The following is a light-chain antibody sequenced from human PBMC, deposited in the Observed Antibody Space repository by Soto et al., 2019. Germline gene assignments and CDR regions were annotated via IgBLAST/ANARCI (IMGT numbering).Light chain of an antibody. V-gene: IGKV3D-15*01. CDR2: SAS. CDR1: ESISNN. Sequence: DILMTQSPATVSVSLGDSVSLSCRANESISNNLAWYQQKPGQPPRLLIYSASTRAPGIPDRVSGGGSGTQFSLTISRLQSEDFALYYCHKYNEWPRGTFGPGTKVDIK. CDR3: HKYNEWPRGT. J-gene: IGKJ1*01.